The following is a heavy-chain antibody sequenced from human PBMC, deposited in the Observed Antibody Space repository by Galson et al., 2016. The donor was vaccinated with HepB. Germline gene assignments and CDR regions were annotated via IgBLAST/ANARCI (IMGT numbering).Heavy chain of an antibody. CDR2: IMSVFGTA. Sequence: SCKASGGVFRTFALSWVRQAPGQGLEWMGGIMSVFGTANYAQKFQGRVTISADESTSTTYMELTSLTPDDTAVYYCARGGHVAVAAVHTWFDPWGQGTLVIVSS. J-gene: IGHJ5*02. D-gene: IGHD2-15*01. V-gene: IGHV1-69*01. CDR3: ARGGHVAVAAVHTWFDP. CDR1: GGVFRTFA.